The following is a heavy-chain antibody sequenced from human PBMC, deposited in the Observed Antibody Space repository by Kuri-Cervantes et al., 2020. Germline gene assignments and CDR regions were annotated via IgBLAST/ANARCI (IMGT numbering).Heavy chain of an antibody. CDR3: VRHDKDYAGLNY. V-gene: IGHV5-51*01. CDR1: GYTFSTYW. D-gene: IGHD4-17*01. J-gene: IGHJ4*02. Sequence: GGSLRLSCKGSGYTFSTYWIGWVRQMPGKGLEWMGSVYPRDSDTRYRPSFQGQVTISADKSISTAYLQWSSLKASDTAIYYCVRHDKDYAGLNYWGQGTLVTVS. CDR2: VYPRDSDT.